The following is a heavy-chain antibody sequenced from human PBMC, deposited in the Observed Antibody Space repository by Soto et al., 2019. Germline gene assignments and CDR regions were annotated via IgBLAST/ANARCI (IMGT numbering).Heavy chain of an antibody. CDR1: GFTFSDYD. Sequence: EVQLVASGGGLVQPGGSLRLSCAASGFTFSDYDIHWVRQATGKRLEWVSAIATSGSTHYAASVQGRFTISREDAKNSLFLQINSLRDGDTATYYCVRERLGIGTWYFDLWGRGTLVTVSS. J-gene: IGHJ2*01. CDR2: IATSGST. D-gene: IGHD7-27*01. V-gene: IGHV3-13*04. CDR3: VRERLGIGTWYFDL.